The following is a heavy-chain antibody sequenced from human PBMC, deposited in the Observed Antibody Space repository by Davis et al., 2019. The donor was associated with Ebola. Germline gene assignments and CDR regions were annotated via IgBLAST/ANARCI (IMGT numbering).Heavy chain of an antibody. V-gene: IGHV4-59*08. D-gene: IGHD6-13*01. CDR2: IFYSGSS. CDR3: AGDPGGTFDP. J-gene: IGHJ5*02. Sequence: PSETLSLTCTVSGGSISSYYWSWIRQPPGKGLEWIGCIFYSGSSNYNPSLKSRVTISVDTSKNQLYLRLRSVTAADTAIYYCAGDPGGTFDPWSQGTLVTVSS. CDR1: GGSISSYY.